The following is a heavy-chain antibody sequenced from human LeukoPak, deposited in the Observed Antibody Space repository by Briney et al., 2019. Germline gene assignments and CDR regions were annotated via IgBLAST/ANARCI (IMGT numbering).Heavy chain of an antibody. CDR3: ARDLSFSPDL. CDR1: GFTLSNSW. V-gene: IGHV3-74*01. CDR2: VSPDGNLA. J-gene: IGHJ5*02. Sequence: GGSLRLSCAGSGFTLSNSWMHSVRQAPGKGPVWVAHVSPDGNLANYADSVKGRFIISRDNAKNTLFLQMNSLRAEDTAVYYCARDLSFSPDLWGQGTLVTVSS.